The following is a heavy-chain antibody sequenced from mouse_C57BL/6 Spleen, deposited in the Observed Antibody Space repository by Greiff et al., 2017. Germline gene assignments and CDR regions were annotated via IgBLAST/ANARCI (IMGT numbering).Heavy chain of an antibody. V-gene: IGHV1-69*01. Sequence: QVQLQQPGAELVMPGASVKLSCKASGYTFTSYWMHWVKQRPGQGLEWIGEIDPSDSYTNYNQKFKGKSTLTVDKSSSTAYMQLSSLTSEDSAVYYCARSDYDGYFAYWGQGTTLTVSS. D-gene: IGHD2-3*01. CDR1: GYTFTSYW. J-gene: IGHJ2*01. CDR3: ARSDYDGYFAY. CDR2: IDPSDSYT.